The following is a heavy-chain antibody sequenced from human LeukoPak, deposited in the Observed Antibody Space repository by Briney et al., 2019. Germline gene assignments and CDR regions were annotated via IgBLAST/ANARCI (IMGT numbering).Heavy chain of an antibody. CDR3: AKDFRGTQD. J-gene: IGHJ1*01. D-gene: IGHD3-10*01. CDR1: GFTFSSYG. CDR2: ISGSGGNT. Sequence: PGGSLRLSCAASGFTFSSYGMSWVRQAPGKGLEWVSAISGSGGNTFYANAVKGRFTISRDNSKNTLYLQMNSLRAEDTAFYYCAKDFRGTQDWGQGTLVTVSS. V-gene: IGHV3-23*01.